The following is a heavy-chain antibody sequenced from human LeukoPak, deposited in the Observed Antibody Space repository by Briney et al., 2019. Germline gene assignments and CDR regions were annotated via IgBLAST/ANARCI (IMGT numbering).Heavy chain of an antibody. D-gene: IGHD4-17*01. CDR1: GFTFTSSS. CDR2: IVVGSGNT. V-gene: IGHV1-58*02. J-gene: IGHJ4*02. CDR3: AKCDYGDRYYFDY. Sequence: SVKVSCKASGFTFTSSSMQWVRQARGQRLEWIGWIVVGSGNTNYAQKFQERVTITRDMSTSTAYMELSSLRSEDTAVYYCAKCDYGDRYYFDYWGQGTLVTVSS.